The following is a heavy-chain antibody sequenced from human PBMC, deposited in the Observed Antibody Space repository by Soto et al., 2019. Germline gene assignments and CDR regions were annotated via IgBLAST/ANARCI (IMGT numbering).Heavy chain of an antibody. CDR3: ARGGDYVDY. CDR2: IYSGNSA. V-gene: IGHV3-53*01. J-gene: IGHJ4*02. CDR1: GFTVSSKY. Sequence: LRLSCVVSGFTVSSKYMSWVRQAPGKGLEWVSVIYSGNSAYYADSVKGRFTVSRDNSKNTLFPQMNSLRAEDTAMYYCARGGDYVDYWGQGTLVTVSS. D-gene: IGHD2-15*01.